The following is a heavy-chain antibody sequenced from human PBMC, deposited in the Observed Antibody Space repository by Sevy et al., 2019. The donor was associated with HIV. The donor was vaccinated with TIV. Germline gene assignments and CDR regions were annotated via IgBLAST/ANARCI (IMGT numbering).Heavy chain of an antibody. V-gene: IGHV1-2*02. Sequence: ASVKVSCKASGYTFTGYCMHWVRQAPGEGLEWMGWINPNSGGTNYAQKFQGRVTMTRDTSISTAYMELSRLRSDDTAVYYCARAGNYDSCSGYYHGMDVWGQGTTVTVSS. CDR3: ARAGNYDSCSGYYHGMDV. J-gene: IGHJ6*02. D-gene: IGHD3-3*01. CDR2: INPNSGGT. CDR1: GYTFTGYC.